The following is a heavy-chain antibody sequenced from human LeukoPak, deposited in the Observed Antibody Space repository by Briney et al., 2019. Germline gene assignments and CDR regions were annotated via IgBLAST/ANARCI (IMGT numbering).Heavy chain of an antibody. V-gene: IGHV3-7*01. CDR2: IREDGSEK. CDR3: ARDEVGGPLKY. D-gene: IGHD6-6*01. CDR1: AFTLSNYW. Sequence: GGSLRLSCVGSAFTLSNYWMSWVRQAPGKGLEWVANIREDGSEKKYVDSVKGRFTISRDNAKNSLDLQMSSLRVEDTAMYYCARDEVGGPLKYWGQGTLVTVSS. J-gene: IGHJ4*02.